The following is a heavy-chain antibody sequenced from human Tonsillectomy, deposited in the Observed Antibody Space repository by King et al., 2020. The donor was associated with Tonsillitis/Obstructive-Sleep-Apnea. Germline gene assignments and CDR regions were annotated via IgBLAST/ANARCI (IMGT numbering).Heavy chain of an antibody. Sequence: VQLVESGGGLVQPGGSLRLSCAASGFTFSDHYMDWVRQAPGKGLEWVGRTRNKANSYTTEYAASGQVRFTISRDDSKNSLYLQMNSLKTEDTAVYYCAKELNKTNYYFDYMDVWGKGTTVTVSS. D-gene: IGHD1-1*01. V-gene: IGHV3-72*01. CDR3: AKELNKTNYYFDYMDV. CDR2: TRNKANSYTT. CDR1: GFTFSDHY. J-gene: IGHJ6*03.